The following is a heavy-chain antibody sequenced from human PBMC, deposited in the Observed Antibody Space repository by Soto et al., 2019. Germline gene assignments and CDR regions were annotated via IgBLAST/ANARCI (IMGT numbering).Heavy chain of an antibody. CDR3: ARVGTYYYGSGSLDHFDY. Sequence: GESLKISCKGSGYSFTSYWIGWVRQMPGKGLEWMGIIYPGDSDTRYSPSFQGQVTISADKSISTAYLQWSSLKASDTAMYYCARVGTYYYGSGSLDHFDYWGQGTLVTVSS. D-gene: IGHD3-10*01. CDR1: GYSFTSYW. V-gene: IGHV5-51*03. CDR2: IYPGDSDT. J-gene: IGHJ4*02.